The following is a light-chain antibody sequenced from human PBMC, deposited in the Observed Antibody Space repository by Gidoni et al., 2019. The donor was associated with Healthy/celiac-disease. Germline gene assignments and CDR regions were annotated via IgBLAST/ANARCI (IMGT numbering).Light chain of an antibody. CDR1: NIGSKR. CDR2: YDS. J-gene: IGLJ2*01. CDR3: QVWDSSSGDVV. V-gene: IGLV3-21*04. Sequence: SYVLTQPPSVSVAPGKTARITCGGNNIGSKRVHWYQQKPGQAPVLVIYYDSDRPSGIPERFSGSNSGNTATLTISRVEAGDEADYYCQVWDSSSGDVVFGGGTKLTVL.